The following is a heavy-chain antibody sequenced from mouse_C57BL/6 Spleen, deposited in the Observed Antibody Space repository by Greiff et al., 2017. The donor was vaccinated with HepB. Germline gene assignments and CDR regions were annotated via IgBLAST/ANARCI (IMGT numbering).Heavy chain of an antibody. CDR1: GYTFTSYW. CDR2: IDPSDSYT. J-gene: IGHJ2*01. V-gene: IGHV1-69*01. CDR3: ARGDRGYYFDY. Sequence: VQLQQSGAELVMPGASVKLSCKASGYTFTSYWMHWVKQRPGQGLEWIGEIDPSDSYTNYNQKFKGKSTLTVDKSSSTAYMQLSSLTSEDSAVYYGARGDRGYYFDYWGQGTTLTVSS. D-gene: IGHD3-1*01.